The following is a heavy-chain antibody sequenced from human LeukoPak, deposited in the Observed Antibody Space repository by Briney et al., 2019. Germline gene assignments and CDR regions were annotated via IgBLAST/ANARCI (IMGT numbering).Heavy chain of an antibody. CDR1: GFTVSSNS. CDR3: AEPGITMIGGV. Sequence: GGSLGLSCTVSGFTVSSNSMSWVRQAPGKGLEWVSFIYSDNTHYSDSVKGRFTISRDNAKNSLYLQMDSLRAEDTAVYYCAEPGITMIGGVWGKGTTVTISS. J-gene: IGHJ6*04. CDR2: IYSDNT. D-gene: IGHD3-10*02. V-gene: IGHV3-53*01.